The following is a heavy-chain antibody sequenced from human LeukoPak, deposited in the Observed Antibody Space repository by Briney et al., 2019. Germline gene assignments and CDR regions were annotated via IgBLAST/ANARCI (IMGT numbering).Heavy chain of an antibody. CDR1: GFTFSSYA. Sequence: GGSLRLSCAASGFTFSSYAMHWVRQAPGKGLEWVAVISYDGSNKYYADSVKGRFTISRDNSKNTLYLQMNSLRAEDTAVYYCAGGALEWLLESFDYWGQGTLVTVSS. CDR2: ISYDGSNK. CDR3: AGGALEWLLESFDY. V-gene: IGHV3-30-3*01. J-gene: IGHJ4*02. D-gene: IGHD3-3*01.